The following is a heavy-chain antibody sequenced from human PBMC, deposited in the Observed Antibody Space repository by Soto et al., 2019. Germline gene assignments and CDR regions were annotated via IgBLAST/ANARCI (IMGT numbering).Heavy chain of an antibody. CDR1: GGSISSSSYY. J-gene: IGHJ6*02. Sequence: SETLSLTCTVSGGSISSSSYYWGWIRQPPGKGLEWIGSIYYSGSTYYNKSLKSRVTISVDTSTNQISLKLSSVTAADTAVYYCASPYYYGSGSPPLGYYYGMDVWGQGTTVT. V-gene: IGHV4-39*01. CDR3: ASPYYYGSGSPPLGYYYGMDV. D-gene: IGHD3-10*01. CDR2: IYYSGST.